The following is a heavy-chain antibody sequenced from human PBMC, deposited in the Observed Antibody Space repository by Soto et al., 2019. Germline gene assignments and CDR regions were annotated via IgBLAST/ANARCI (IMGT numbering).Heavy chain of an antibody. CDR1: GFSLSTSGMC. Sequence: SGPTLVNPTQTLTLTCTFSGFSLSTSGMCVSWIRQPPGKALEWLALIDWGDEKYYSTSLKTRLTISKDTSKNQVVLTMTNMDPVDTATYYCARIRNTRGSGWYYFDYWGQGTLVPSPQ. CDR2: IDWGDEK. V-gene: IGHV2-70*01. D-gene: IGHD6-19*01. J-gene: IGHJ4*02. CDR3: ARIRNTRGSGWYYFDY.